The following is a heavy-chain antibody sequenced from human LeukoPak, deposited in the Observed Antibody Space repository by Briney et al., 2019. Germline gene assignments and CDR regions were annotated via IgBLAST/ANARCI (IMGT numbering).Heavy chain of an antibody. D-gene: IGHD5/OR15-5a*01. Sequence: ASVKVSCKVSGDTRSELSMHCVRQAPGKGLEWMGGFDPEGGEAIYAQKFQGRLTMPEDTSTDTAYMDLRSLSSDDTAVYYCTAGGVYSLLDHWGQGTQVTVSS. CDR1: GDTRSELS. CDR2: FDPEGGEA. J-gene: IGHJ4*02. V-gene: IGHV1-24*01. CDR3: TAGGVYSLLDH.